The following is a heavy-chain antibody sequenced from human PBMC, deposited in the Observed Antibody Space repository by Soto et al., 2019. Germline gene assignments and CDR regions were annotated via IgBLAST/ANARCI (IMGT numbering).Heavy chain of an antibody. Sequence: GGSLRLSCAASGFSITSFGMQWVRQPPGKGLEFVAGLSHDGSKKFYAESVKDRFTISRDTSKNTLYLQLISLRDEDTSIYYCASVADYWGQGTLVTVSS. CDR2: LSHDGSKK. D-gene: IGHD2-21*01. CDR3: ASVADY. V-gene: IGHV3-30-3*01. J-gene: IGHJ4*02. CDR1: GFSITSFG.